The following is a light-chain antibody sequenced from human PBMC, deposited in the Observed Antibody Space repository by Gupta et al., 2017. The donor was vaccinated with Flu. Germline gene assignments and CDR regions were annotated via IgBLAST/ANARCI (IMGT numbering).Light chain of an antibody. CDR3: SSYAGTNNYLV. J-gene: IGLJ2*01. Sequence: QSALTQPPSASGSPGQSVTISCTGTSSDIGGYNFVSWYQQHPGKAPKLVISEVTKRPSGVPDRFSGSKSGNTASLTVAGLQAEDEAEYYCSSYAGTNNYLVFGGGTKLTVL. V-gene: IGLV2-8*01. CDR2: EVT. CDR1: SSDIGGYNF.